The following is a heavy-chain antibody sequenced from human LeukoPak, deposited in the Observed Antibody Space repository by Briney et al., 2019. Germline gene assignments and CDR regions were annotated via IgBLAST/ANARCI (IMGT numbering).Heavy chain of an antibody. J-gene: IGHJ4*02. Sequence: GGSLRLSCAASGFTFSSYAMHWVRQAPGKGLEWVAVISYDGSNKYYADSVKGRFTISRDNSKNTLYLQMNSLRAEDTAVYYCARDSIAAGLAFDSWGRGTLVTVSS. CDR2: ISYDGSNK. CDR1: GFTFSSYA. D-gene: IGHD6-6*01. CDR3: ARDSIAAGLAFDS. V-gene: IGHV3-30*04.